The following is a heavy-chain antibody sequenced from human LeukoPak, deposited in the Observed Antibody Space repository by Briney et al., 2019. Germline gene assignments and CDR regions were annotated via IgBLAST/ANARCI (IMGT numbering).Heavy chain of an antibody. CDR1: GYTFTSYD. Sequence: ASVKVSCKASGYTFTSYDINWVRQATGQGLEWMGWMNPNSGNTGYAQKFQGRVTMTRNTSISTAYMELSSLRAEDTAVYYCARDGGNYSPQDYWGQGTLVTVSS. J-gene: IGHJ4*02. D-gene: IGHD1-26*01. CDR2: MNPNSGNT. CDR3: ARDGGNYSPQDY. V-gene: IGHV1-8*01.